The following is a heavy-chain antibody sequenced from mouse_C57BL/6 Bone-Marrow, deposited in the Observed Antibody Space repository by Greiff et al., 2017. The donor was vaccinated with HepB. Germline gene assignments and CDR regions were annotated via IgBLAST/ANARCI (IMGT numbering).Heavy chain of an antibody. CDR3: AKYSNYVWYFDV. Sequence: VQLQQSVAELVRPGASVKLSCTASGFNIKNTYMHWVKQRPEQGLEWIGRIDPANGNTKYAPKFQGKATITADTSSNTAYLHLTSLTSEDTAIYYCAKYSNYVWYFDVWGTGTTVTVSS. J-gene: IGHJ1*03. CDR2: IDPANGNT. V-gene: IGHV14-3*01. CDR1: GFNIKNTY. D-gene: IGHD2-5*01.